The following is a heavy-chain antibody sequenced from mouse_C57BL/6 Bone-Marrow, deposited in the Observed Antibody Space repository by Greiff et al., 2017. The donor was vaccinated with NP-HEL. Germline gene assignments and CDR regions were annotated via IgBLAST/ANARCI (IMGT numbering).Heavy chain of an antibody. CDR1: GFTFTDYY. CDR3: ARSYIGYAMDY. J-gene: IGHJ4*01. CDR2: IRNKANGYTT. V-gene: IGHV7-3*01. D-gene: IGHD1-3*01. Sequence: EVQGVESGGGLVQPGGSLSLSCAASGFTFTDYYMSWVRQPPGKALEWLGFIRNKANGYTTEYSASVKGRFTISRDNSQSILYLQMNALRAEDSATYYCARSYIGYAMDYWGQGTSVTVSS.